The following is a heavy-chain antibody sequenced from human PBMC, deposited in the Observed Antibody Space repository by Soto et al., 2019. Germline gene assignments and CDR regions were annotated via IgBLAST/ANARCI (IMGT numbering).Heavy chain of an antibody. V-gene: IGHV4-39*01. J-gene: IGHJ4*02. CDR2: IYYSGST. CDR1: GGSISSSSYY. CDR3: ARAQTYYYDSSGVFDY. D-gene: IGHD3-22*01. Sequence: PSETLSLTCTVSGGSISSSSYYWGWIRQPPGKGLEWIGSIYYSGSTYYNPSLKSRVTISLDTSKKQFSLKLSSVTAADTAVYYCARAQTYYYDSSGVFDYWGQGTLVTV.